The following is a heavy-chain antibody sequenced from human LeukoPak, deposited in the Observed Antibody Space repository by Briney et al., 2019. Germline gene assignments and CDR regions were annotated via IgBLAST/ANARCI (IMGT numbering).Heavy chain of an antibody. D-gene: IGHD3-22*01. CDR3: AKRRWDSSGYPNWFDP. CDR1: GFTFSSYA. CDR2: ISGSGGST. Sequence: PGGSLRLSCAASGFTFSSYAMSWVRQAPGKGLEWVSAISGSGGSTYYADPVKGRFTISRDNSKNTLYLQMNSLRAEDTAVYYCAKRRWDSSGYPNWFDPWGHGTLVTVSS. J-gene: IGHJ5*02. V-gene: IGHV3-23*01.